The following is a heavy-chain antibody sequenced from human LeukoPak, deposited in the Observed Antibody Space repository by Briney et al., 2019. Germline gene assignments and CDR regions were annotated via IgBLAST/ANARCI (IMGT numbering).Heavy chain of an antibody. CDR3: ARSTMGVTTSPYYFDY. D-gene: IGHD4-17*01. CDR2: IGTDGDT. J-gene: IGHJ4*02. Sequence: GGSLRLSCVASGFTFSSYDMHWVRQVTGKGLEWVSGIGTDGDTYYPGSVKGRFTISRENAKNSLYLQMNSLRAGDTAVYYCARSTMGVTTSPYYFDYWGQGTLVTVSS. V-gene: IGHV3-13*01. CDR1: GFTFSSYD.